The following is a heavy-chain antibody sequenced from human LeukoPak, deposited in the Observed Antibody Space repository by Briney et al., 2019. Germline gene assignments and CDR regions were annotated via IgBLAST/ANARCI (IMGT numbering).Heavy chain of an antibody. D-gene: IGHD6-13*01. V-gene: IGHV3-30*03. CDR2: ISYDGSNT. J-gene: IGHJ4*02. CDR1: GFTFSSHG. Sequence: GGSLRLSCAASGFTFSSHGMHWVRQAPGKGLEWVAVISYDGSNTYYADSVKGRFTISRDNPKNTLYLQMNSLRAEDTAVYYCARGYLSSTRTDYFDYWGQGTLVTVSS. CDR3: ARGYLSSTRTDYFDY.